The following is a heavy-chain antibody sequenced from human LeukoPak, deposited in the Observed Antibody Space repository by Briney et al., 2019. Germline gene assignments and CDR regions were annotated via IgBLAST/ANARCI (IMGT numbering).Heavy chain of an antibody. Sequence: PGGSLRLSCAASGFTFSDYYMSWIRQPPGKGLEWIGEINHSGSTNYNPSLKSRVTISVDTSKNQFSLKLSSVTAADTAVYYCARGRAAAGDLNFDYWGQGTLVTVSS. J-gene: IGHJ4*02. CDR2: INHSGST. CDR1: GFTFSDYY. CDR3: ARGRAAAGDLNFDY. D-gene: IGHD6-13*01. V-gene: IGHV4-34*01.